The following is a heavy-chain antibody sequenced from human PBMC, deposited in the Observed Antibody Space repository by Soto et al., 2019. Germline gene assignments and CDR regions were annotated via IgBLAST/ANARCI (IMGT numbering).Heavy chain of an antibody. CDR1: GGTFSSYT. CDR3: ARDREDSSIAAAGTLVY. CDR2: IIPILGIA. Sequence: QVQLVQSGAEVKKPGSSVKVSCKASGGTFSSYTISWVRQAPGQGLEWMGRIIPILGIANYAQKFQGRVTITADKSTSTAYIELSSLRSEDTAVYYCARDREDSSIAAAGTLVYWGQGTLVTVSS. D-gene: IGHD6-13*01. V-gene: IGHV1-69*08. J-gene: IGHJ4*02.